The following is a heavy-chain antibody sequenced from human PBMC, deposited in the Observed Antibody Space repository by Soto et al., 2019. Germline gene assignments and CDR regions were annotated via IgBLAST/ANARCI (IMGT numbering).Heavy chain of an antibody. J-gene: IGHJ6*02. Sequence: PGESLKISCKGSGYSFTSYWIGWVRQMPGKGLEWMGIIYPGDSDTRYSPSFQGQVTISADKSISTAYLQWSSLKASDTAMYYCARSNIATRFGYYYGMDVWGQGTTVTVSS. CDR3: ARSNIATRFGYYYGMDV. D-gene: IGHD6-13*01. V-gene: IGHV5-51*01. CDR2: IYPGDSDT. CDR1: GYSFTSYW.